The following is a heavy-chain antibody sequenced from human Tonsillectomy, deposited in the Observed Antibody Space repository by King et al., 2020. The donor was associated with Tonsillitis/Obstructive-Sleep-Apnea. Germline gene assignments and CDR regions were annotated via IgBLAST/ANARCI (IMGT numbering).Heavy chain of an antibody. Sequence: VQLVESGGGLVQPGGSLRLSCAASGFTFSSYWMSWVRQAPGKGLEWVANIKQDGSEKYYVDSVKGRFTISRDNAKNSVYLQMNSLRDEDTAVYYCAREPLGYCSSTSCSIGGFDYWGQGTLVTVSS. CDR1: GFTFSSYW. J-gene: IGHJ4*02. CDR2: IKQDGSEK. CDR3: AREPLGYCSSTSCSIGGFDY. V-gene: IGHV3-7*01. D-gene: IGHD2-2*01.